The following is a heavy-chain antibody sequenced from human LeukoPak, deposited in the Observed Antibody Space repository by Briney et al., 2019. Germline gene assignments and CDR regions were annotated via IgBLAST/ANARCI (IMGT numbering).Heavy chain of an antibody. J-gene: IGHJ4*02. CDR2: IYAGGDR. V-gene: IGHV3-53*01. D-gene: IGHD6-19*01. CDR1: GFTVSTNF. Sequence: GGSLRLSCAASGFTVSTNFMSWARQAPGKGLEWVSVIYAGGDRYYADSVKGRFTISRDNSKNTLYLQMNSLRAEDTAVYYCARSGSGWFDFWGQGTLVTVSS. CDR3: ARSGSGWFDF.